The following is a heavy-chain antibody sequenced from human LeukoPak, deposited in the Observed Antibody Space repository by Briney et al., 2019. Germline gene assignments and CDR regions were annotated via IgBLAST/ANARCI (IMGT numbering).Heavy chain of an antibody. J-gene: IGHJ3*02. CDR3: ARDSQLVPYAFDI. V-gene: IGHV4-34*01. CDR2: INHSGST. D-gene: IGHD6-13*01. CDR1: GGSFSGYY. Sequence: SETLSLTCAVYGGSFSGYYWSWIRQPPGKGLEWIGEINHSGSTNYDPSLKSRVTISVDTSKNQFSLKLSSVTAADTAVYYCARDSQLVPYAFDIWGQGTMVTVSS.